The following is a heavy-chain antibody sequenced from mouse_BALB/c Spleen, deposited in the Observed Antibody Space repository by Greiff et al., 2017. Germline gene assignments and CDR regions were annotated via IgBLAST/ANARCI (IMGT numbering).Heavy chain of an antibody. Sequence: EVQLQQSGAELVKPWASVKLSCTASGFNIKDTYMHWVKQRPEQGLEWIGRIDPANGNTKYDPKFQGKATITADTSSNPAYLQLSSLTSEDTAVYYCARGGIYGNYDAYWGQGTLVTVAA. D-gene: IGHD2-1*01. J-gene: IGHJ3*01. V-gene: IGHV14-3*02. CDR2: IDPANGNT. CDR1: GFNIKDTY. CDR3: ARGGIYGNYDAY.